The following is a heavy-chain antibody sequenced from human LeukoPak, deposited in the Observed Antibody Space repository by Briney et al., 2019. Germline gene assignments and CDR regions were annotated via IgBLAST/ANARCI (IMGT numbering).Heavy chain of an antibody. D-gene: IGHD3-22*01. CDR2: INPNSGGT. J-gene: IGHJ5*02. V-gene: IGHV1-2*02. Sequence: GASVKVSCKASGYTFTSYGISWVRQAPGQGLEWVGWINPNSGGTKSSQKFQGRVTMTTDTSISTAYMELSRLRSDDTAVYYCARDFYETSAYHYWFDPWGQGTLVTVSS. CDR1: GYTFTSYG. CDR3: ARDFYETSAYHYWFDP.